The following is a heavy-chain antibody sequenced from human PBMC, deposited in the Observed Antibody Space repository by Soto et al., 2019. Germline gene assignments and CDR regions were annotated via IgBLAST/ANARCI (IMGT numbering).Heavy chain of an antibody. D-gene: IGHD6-19*01. Sequence: SQTLSLTCAISGDSVSSNSAAWNWIRQSPSRGLEWLGRTYYGSKWYNDYAVSVKSRITINPDTSKNQFSLQLNSVTPEDTAVYYCARGWDPYSSGWYDYYYYGMDVWGQGTTVTVSS. J-gene: IGHJ6*02. CDR2: TYYGSKWYN. CDR1: GDSVSSNSAA. V-gene: IGHV6-1*01. CDR3: ARGWDPYSSGWYDYYYYGMDV.